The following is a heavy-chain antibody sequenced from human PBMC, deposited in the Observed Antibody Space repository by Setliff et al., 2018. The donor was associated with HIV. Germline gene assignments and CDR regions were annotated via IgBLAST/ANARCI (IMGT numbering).Heavy chain of an antibody. CDR2: IPISETDT. CDR1: GFSLINYG. J-gene: IGHJ4*02. Sequence: GGSLRLSCEASGFSLINYGMSWVRQAPGRGLEWVSYIPISETDTYYADSVKGRFSMSRDSAKNSLYLQVNRLRVEDSAVYYCAIDLAYWGQGTLVTVSS. CDR3: AIDLAY. V-gene: IGHV3-48*03.